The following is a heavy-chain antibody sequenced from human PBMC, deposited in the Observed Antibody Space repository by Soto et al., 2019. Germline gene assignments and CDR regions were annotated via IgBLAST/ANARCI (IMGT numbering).Heavy chain of an antibody. J-gene: IGHJ5*02. Sequence: GGSLRLSCAASGFTFSSYAMSWVRQAPGKGLEWVSAISGSGGSTYHADSVKGRLTISRDNSKNTLYLQMNSLRAEDTAVYYCAKDLEPHPHSWFDPWGQGTLVTVSS. CDR3: AKDLEPHPHSWFDP. V-gene: IGHV3-23*01. D-gene: IGHD4-4*01. CDR2: ISGSGGST. CDR1: GFTFSSYA.